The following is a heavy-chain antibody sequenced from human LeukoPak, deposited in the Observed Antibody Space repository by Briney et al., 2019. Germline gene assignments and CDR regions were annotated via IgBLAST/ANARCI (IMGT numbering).Heavy chain of an antibody. CDR2: ISAYNGNT. Sequence: ASVKVSCKASGYTFTSYGISWVRQAPGQGLEWMGWISAYNGNTNYAQKLQGRVAMTTDTSTSTAYMELRSLRSDDTAVYYCARGRGGYGLYYFDYWGQGTLVTVSS. CDR3: ARGRGGYGLYYFDY. CDR1: GYTFTSYG. V-gene: IGHV1-18*01. D-gene: IGHD5-12*01. J-gene: IGHJ4*02.